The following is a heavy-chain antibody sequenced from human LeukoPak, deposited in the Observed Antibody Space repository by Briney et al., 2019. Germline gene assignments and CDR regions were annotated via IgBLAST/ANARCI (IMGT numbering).Heavy chain of an antibody. CDR1: GFTFSSYS. J-gene: IGHJ4*02. V-gene: IGHV3-21*01. Sequence: GGSLRLSCAASGFTFSSYSMNLVRQAAGKGLEWVSSISSSSSYIYYANSVKGRFTISRDNAKNSLYLQMNSLRAEDTAVYYCARALYNKGYYFDYWGQGTLVTVSS. D-gene: IGHD1-14*01. CDR2: ISSSSSYI. CDR3: ARALYNKGYYFDY.